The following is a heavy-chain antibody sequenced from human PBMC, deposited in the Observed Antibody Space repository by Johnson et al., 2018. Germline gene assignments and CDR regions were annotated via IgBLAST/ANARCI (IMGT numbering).Heavy chain of an antibody. J-gene: IGHJ4*02. D-gene: IGHD3-16*01. CDR2: ISYHGNNK. V-gene: IGHV3-30*18. Sequence: VQLLESGGGVVQPGTSLRLSCAASGFIFSSFGMHWVRQAPGKGLEWVAVISYHGNNKYYADFVKGRFTISRDNSNNTLDLEMNRRRLQDTAVYYVAKDWDLGRTTYYLDYWGQGTLVTVSS. CDR1: GFIFSSFG. CDR3: AKDWDLGRTTYYLDY.